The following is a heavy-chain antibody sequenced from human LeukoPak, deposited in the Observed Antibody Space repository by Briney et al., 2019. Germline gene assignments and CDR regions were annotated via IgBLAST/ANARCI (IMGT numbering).Heavy chain of an antibody. J-gene: IGHJ4*02. D-gene: IGHD3-16*01. CDR2: IIPIFGTA. V-gene: IGHV1-69*13. CDR3: ARGKVTTFGYFDY. CDR1: GGTFSSYA. Sequence: SVKVSCKASGGTFSSYAISWVRQAPGQGLEWMGGIIPIFGTANYAQKFQGRVTITADESTSTAYMELSSLRSEDTAVYYCARGKVTTFGYFDYWGQGTLVAVSS.